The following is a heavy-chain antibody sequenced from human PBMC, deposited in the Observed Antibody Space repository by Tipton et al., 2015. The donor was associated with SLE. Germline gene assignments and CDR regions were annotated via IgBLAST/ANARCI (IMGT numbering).Heavy chain of an antibody. V-gene: IGHV4-61*01. Sequence: LRLSCTVSGGSISSSSYYWSWIRQPPGKGLEWIGYIYYSGSSNYNPSLKRRVTISVDTSKNQFPRKQSSVTAADTAVYYCARDGLGSGWVRAFDIWGLGTMVPVSS. CDR2: IYYSGSS. D-gene: IGHD6-19*01. CDR3: ARDGLGSGWVRAFDI. CDR1: GGSISSSSYY. J-gene: IGHJ3*02.